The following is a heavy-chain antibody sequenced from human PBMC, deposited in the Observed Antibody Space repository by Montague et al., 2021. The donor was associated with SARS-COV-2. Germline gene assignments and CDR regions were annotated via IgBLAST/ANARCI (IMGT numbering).Heavy chain of an antibody. J-gene: IGHJ4*02. CDR1: GDSISSSSYN. D-gene: IGHD1-1*01. V-gene: IGHV4-39*01. CDR3: TRHVHMTWPEPSPGFDY. CDR2: VHYSGRP. Sequence: SKTLSLTCTVSGDSISSSSYNWGWIRQPPGKGLEWIGSVHYSGRPYYNPSLKSRVTIYVDTSKNQLSLKLSSVTAADTAVYYCTRHVHMTWPEPSPGFDYWGQGTLVTVSP.